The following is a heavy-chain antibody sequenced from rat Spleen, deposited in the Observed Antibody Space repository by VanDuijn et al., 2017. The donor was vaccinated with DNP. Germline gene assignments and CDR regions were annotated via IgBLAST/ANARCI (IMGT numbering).Heavy chain of an antibody. D-gene: IGHD4-3*01. CDR3: ARDRGNYYFDY. CDR1: GFSLTTYN. Sequence: QVQLKESGPGLVQPSQTLSLTCTVAGFSLTTYNVHWIRQSVRGGLEWMGMIWSFGNTDYNSALKYRLTISKDTSKGQVFLQMNSLQTEDIGTYYCARDRGNYYFDYWGPGVMVTVSS. V-gene: IGHV2-30*01. CDR2: IWSFGNT. J-gene: IGHJ2*01.